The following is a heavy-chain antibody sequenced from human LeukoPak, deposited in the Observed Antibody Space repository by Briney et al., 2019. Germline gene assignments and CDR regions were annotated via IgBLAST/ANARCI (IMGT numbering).Heavy chain of an antibody. CDR2: ISGSGGGT. J-gene: IGHJ4*02. Sequence: GGSLRLSCAVSGFTFSSYAMSWVRQAPGKGLEWVSAISGSGGGTYYADSVKGRFTISRDNSKNTLYLQMNSLRAEDTAVYYCATRGTYYYDNSGYWGFDYWGQGTLVTVSS. D-gene: IGHD3-22*01. CDR1: GFTFSSYA. V-gene: IGHV3-23*01. CDR3: ATRGTYYYDNSGYWGFDY.